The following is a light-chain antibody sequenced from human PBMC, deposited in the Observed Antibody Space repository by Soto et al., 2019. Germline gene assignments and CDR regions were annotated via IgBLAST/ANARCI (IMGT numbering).Light chain of an antibody. Sequence: EIVLTQSPGTLPLSPGERATLSCSASQSVSNNYLAWYQQKPGQAPRLLIYGASNRATGIPDRFSGSGSGTDFTLTISRLEPEDFAVYYCQQYDSSGTFGQGTKVEIK. V-gene: IGKV3-20*01. J-gene: IGKJ1*01. CDR1: QSVSNNY. CDR3: QQYDSSGT. CDR2: GAS.